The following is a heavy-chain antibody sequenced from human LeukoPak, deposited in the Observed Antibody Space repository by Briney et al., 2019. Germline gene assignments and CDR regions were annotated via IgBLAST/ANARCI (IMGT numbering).Heavy chain of an antibody. CDR3: AIGELIDCFDF. V-gene: IGHV5-51*01. J-gene: IGHJ4*02. CDR2: IYPSDSDT. Sequence: GESLKISCKGSGYTFPNFWIGWVRQMPGKGLEWMGIIYPSDSDTRYSPSFQGQVTISADKSITTAYLQWDSLKASDTAIYYCAIGELIDCFDFWGQGTVVTVSS. D-gene: IGHD2-21*01. CDR1: GYTFPNFW.